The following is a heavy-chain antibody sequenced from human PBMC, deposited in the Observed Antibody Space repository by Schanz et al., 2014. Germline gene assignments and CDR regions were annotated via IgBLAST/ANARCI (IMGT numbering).Heavy chain of an antibody. D-gene: IGHD5-12*01. CDR3: ARTGYDPSLTH. J-gene: IGHJ4*02. CDR1: RYTFTGYY. V-gene: IGHV1-69*09. Sequence: QVQLVQSGAEVKKPGASVKVSCKASRYTFTGYYMHWGRNAPGQGLEWMGRIIPIPGITNYAQKFQGRVTFTADKSTSTAFLEVNSLRSEDTAVYYCARTGYDPSLTHWGQGTLVTVSS. CDR2: IIPIPGIT.